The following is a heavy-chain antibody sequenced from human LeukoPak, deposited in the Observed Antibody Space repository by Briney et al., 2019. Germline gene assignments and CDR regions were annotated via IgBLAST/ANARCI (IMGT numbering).Heavy chain of an antibody. V-gene: IGHV4-4*07. CDR2: IHTSGST. J-gene: IGHJ4*02. CDR1: GGSISSYY. Sequence: PSETLSLTCTVSGGSISSYYWSWIRQPAGKGLEWIGRIHTSGSTNYNPSLKSRVTMSVDTSKNQFSLKLSSVTAADTAVYYCARDRGNDRTRYFDYWGQGTLVTVSS. CDR3: ARDRGNDRTRYFDY. D-gene: IGHD3-22*01.